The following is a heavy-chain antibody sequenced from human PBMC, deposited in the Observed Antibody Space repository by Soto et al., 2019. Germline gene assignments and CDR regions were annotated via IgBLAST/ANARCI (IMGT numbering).Heavy chain of an antibody. CDR3: ARVWGSGSYNYYGMDV. CDR2: INHSGST. Sequence: SETLSLTCAVYGGSFSGYYWSWIRQPPGKGLEWIGEINHSGSTNYNPSLKSRVTISVDTSKNQFSLKLSSVTAADTAVYYCARVWGSGSYNYYGMDVWGQGTTVT. J-gene: IGHJ6*02. V-gene: IGHV4-34*01. D-gene: IGHD3-10*01. CDR1: GGSFSGYY.